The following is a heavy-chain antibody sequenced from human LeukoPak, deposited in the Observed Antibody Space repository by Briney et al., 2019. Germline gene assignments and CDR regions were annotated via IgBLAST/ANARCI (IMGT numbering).Heavy chain of an antibody. V-gene: IGHV3-23*01. J-gene: IGHJ4*02. D-gene: IGHD6-6*01. CDR3: ARLISTSSSRFSDY. Sequence: PGGSLTRSGSASGFTFSSIAMIWLRHAPGMGLEWVSAISIRGENTYYAHSVKVRCNISRDTSRNTLYLQLHSLRAEDTAVYYCARLISTSSSRFSDYWGQGTLVTVSS. CDR2: ISIRGENT. CDR1: GFTFSSIA.